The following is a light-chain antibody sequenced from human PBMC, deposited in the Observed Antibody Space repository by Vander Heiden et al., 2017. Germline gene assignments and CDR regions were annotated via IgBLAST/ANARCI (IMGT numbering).Light chain of an antibody. J-gene: IGKJ3*01. CDR3: QQFNSYPFT. CDR1: QGISSH. Sequence: DIQLTQSPSFLSGSVGDRVTITCRASQGISSHLAWYQQKPGRATKLLIYAASTLQSGVPSSFSGSGSATKFTLSISSLQPVDVAAYYYQQFNSYPFTFGPGTQVDIK. V-gene: IGKV1-9*01. CDR2: AAS.